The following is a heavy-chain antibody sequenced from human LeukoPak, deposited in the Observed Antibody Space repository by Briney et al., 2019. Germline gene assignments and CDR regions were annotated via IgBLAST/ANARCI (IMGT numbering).Heavy chain of an antibody. J-gene: IGHJ5*02. CDR3: AGSMRRPAPS. V-gene: IGHV4-34*01. CDR1: GGSFSGYY. D-gene: IGHD2-2*01. CDR2: INHSGST. Sequence: SEXLSLTCAVYGGSFSGYYWSWLSQPPGKGLEWIGEINHSGSTNYNQSLRRRVNISVDTSKNKCSLRQRSVTAEDEAVYYCAGSMRRPAPSWRQGTLVTVSS.